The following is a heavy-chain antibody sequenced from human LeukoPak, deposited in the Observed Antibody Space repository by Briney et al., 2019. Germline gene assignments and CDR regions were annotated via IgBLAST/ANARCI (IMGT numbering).Heavy chain of an antibody. CDR3: ARQYYYGSGSYTVLD. CDR1: GFTFSRYG. Sequence: PGGSLRLSCAASGFTFSRYGMHWVRQAPGKGLEWVAVIWYDGSNKYYADSVKGRFTISRDNSKNTLYLQMNSLRAEDTAVYYCARQYYYGSGSYTVLDWGQGTLVTVSS. D-gene: IGHD3-10*01. J-gene: IGHJ4*02. V-gene: IGHV3-33*01. CDR2: IWYDGSNK.